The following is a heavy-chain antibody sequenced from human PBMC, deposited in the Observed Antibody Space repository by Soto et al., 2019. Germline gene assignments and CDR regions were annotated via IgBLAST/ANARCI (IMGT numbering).Heavy chain of an antibody. V-gene: IGHV4-30-4*01. CDR2: IYYSGST. D-gene: IGHD2-15*01. J-gene: IGHJ5*02. CDR1: GGSISSGDYY. CDR3: ARDHVKGYCSGGSCYGGNWFDP. Sequence: QVQLQESGPGLVKPSQTLSLTCTVSGGSISSGDYYWSWIRQPPGKGLEWIGYIYYSGSTYYNPYLKSRVTTSVDTAKNQFYLTLSSVTAADTAVYYCARDHVKGYCSGGSCYGGNWFDPWGQGTLVTVSS.